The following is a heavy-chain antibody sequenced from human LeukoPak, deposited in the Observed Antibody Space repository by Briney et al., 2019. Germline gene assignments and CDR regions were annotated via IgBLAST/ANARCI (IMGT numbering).Heavy chain of an antibody. J-gene: IGHJ3*02. CDR3: ARGPLRAYDYVWGSYRSRVRQDNLDAFDI. CDR1: GGSFSGYY. CDR2: INHSGST. Sequence: PSETLSLTCAVYGGSFSGYYWSWIRQPPGKGLEWIGEINHSGSTNYNPSLKSRVTISVDTSKNQFSLKLSSVTAADTAVYYCARGPLRAYDYVWGSYRSRVRQDNLDAFDIWGQGTMVTVSS. V-gene: IGHV4-34*01. D-gene: IGHD3-16*02.